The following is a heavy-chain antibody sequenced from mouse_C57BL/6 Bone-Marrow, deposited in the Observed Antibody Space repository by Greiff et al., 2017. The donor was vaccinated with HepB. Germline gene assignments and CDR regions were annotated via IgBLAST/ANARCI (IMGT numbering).Heavy chain of an antibody. J-gene: IGHJ2*01. D-gene: IGHD2-3*01. CDR1: GFTFSDYG. CDR2: ISSGSSTI. Sequence: DVKLVESGGGLVKPGGSLKLSCAASGFTFSDYGMHWVRQAPEKGLEWVAYISSGSSTIYYADTVKGRFTISRDNAKNTLFLQMTSLRSEDTAMYYCARRSWDGYYFDYWGQGTTLTVSS. V-gene: IGHV5-17*01. CDR3: ARRSWDGYYFDY.